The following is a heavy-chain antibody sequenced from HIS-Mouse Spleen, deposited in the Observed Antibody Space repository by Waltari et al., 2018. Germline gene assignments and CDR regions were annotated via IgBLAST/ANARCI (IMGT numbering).Heavy chain of an antibody. CDR3: ARGYWGIGNDAFDI. CDR2: INHSGST. J-gene: IGHJ3*02. Sequence: QVQLQQWGAGLLKPSETLSLPCPVYGGSFSGYYWRWIRQPPGKGLEWIGEINHSGSTNYNPSLKSRVTISVDTSKNQFSLKLSSVTAADTAVYYCARGYWGIGNDAFDIWGQGTMVTVSS. V-gene: IGHV4-34*01. CDR1: GGSFSGYY. D-gene: IGHD7-27*01.